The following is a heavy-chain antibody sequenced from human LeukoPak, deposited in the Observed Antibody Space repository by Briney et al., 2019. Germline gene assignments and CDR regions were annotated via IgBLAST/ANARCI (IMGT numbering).Heavy chain of an antibody. Sequence: PSETLSRTCTVSGGSISSYYWSWIRQPPGKGLEWIGYIYYSGSTNYNPSLKSRVTISVDTSKNQFSLKLSSVTAADTAVYYCARHGYYDFWSGYHMAQYNWFDPWGQGTLVTVSS. CDR2: IYYSGST. D-gene: IGHD3-3*01. V-gene: IGHV4-59*08. CDR3: ARHGYYDFWSGYHMAQYNWFDP. CDR1: GGSISSYY. J-gene: IGHJ5*02.